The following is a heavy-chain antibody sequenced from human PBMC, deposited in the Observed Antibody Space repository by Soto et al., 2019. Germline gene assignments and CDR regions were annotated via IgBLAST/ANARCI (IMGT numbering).Heavy chain of an antibody. CDR2: IIPIFGTA. J-gene: IGHJ5*02. D-gene: IGHD2-15*01. Sequence: ASVKVSCKASGGTFSSYSISWVRQAPGQGLEWMGGIIPIFGTANYAQKFQGRVTITADESTSTAYMELSSLRSEDTAVYYCARDYCSGGSCYSSGSWFDPWGQGTLVTVSS. CDR1: GGTFSSYS. CDR3: ARDYCSGGSCYSSGSWFDP. V-gene: IGHV1-69*13.